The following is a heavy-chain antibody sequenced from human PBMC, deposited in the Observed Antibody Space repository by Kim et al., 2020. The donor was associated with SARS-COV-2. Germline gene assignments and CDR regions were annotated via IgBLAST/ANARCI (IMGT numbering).Heavy chain of an antibody. J-gene: IGHJ2*01. D-gene: IGHD2-2*01. CDR3: ARTSYYPPAWYFDL. Sequence: NPSPKSRVTIPVDTSKNQFSLKLSSVTAADTAVYYCARTSYYPPAWYFDLWGRGTLVTVSS. V-gene: IGHV4-59*01.